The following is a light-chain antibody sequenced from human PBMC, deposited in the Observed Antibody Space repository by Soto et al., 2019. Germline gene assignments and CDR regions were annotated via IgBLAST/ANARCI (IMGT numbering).Light chain of an antibody. CDR2: GAS. Sequence: DIVWTQSPATLSLSQGEKATLSFRASQSVRNYLAWYQQKPGQAPRLLIYGASTRATDMPGRFSGRGSGTEFTLTINSLQSEDFAVYYCQQYRNWPRTFGQGTKADIK. J-gene: IGKJ1*01. CDR1: QSVRNY. CDR3: QQYRNWPRT. V-gene: IGKV3-15*01.